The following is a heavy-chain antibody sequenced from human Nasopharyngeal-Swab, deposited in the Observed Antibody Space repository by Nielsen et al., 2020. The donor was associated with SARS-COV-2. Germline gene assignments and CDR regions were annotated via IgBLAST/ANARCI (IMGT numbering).Heavy chain of an antibody. J-gene: IGHJ4*02. CDR1: GFTFSSFG. CDR2: IAHDASNE. CDR3: ARDAPAHYGAFY. V-gene: IGHV3-30*03. D-gene: IGHD4-17*01. Sequence: GESLKISRAASGFTFSSFGMHWVRQAPGKGLEWVAFIAHDASNEYYGDSVKGRFSISRDSSKNTLYLQMDSLRGEDTAVYYCARDAPAHYGAFYWGRGTLVIVSS.